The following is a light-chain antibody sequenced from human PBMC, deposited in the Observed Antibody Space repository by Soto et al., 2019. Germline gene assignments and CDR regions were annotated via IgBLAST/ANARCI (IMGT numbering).Light chain of an antibody. CDR2: SDN. J-gene: IGLJ2*01. CDR1: RSNIGSNY. Sequence: QPVLTQPPSASGTPGQRVTISCSGSRSNIGSNYVYWYQQLPGTAPKLLIYSDNQRPSGVPDRFSGSKSGTSASLTISGLRSEDEADYYCAAWDDSLVGVFGGGTKVTVL. CDR3: AAWDDSLVGV. V-gene: IGLV1-47*02.